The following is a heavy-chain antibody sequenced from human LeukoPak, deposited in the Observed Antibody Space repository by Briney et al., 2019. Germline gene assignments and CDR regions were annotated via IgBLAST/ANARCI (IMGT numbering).Heavy chain of an antibody. J-gene: IGHJ3*02. CDR3: ARNQVVVVPDSQDAFDI. CDR1: GYTFTSCY. Sequence: ASVKVSCKASGYTFTSCYMHWVRQAPGQGPEWMGIINPSGGSTSYAQKFQGRVTMTRDMSTSTVYMELSSLRSEDTAVYYCARNQVVVVPDSQDAFDIWGQGTMVTVSS. CDR2: INPSGGST. D-gene: IGHD2-2*01. V-gene: IGHV1-46*01.